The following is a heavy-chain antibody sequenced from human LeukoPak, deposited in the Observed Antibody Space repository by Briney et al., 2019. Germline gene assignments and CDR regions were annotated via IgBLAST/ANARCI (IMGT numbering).Heavy chain of an antibody. CDR1: GFTLSSYS. Sequence: GGSLRLSCAASGFTLSSYSMNWVRQAPGKGLEWVSYISSSSSTIYYADSVKGRFTISRDNAKNSLYLQMNSLRDEDTAVYYCAREGITMVQGVIGGFDYWGQGTLVTVSS. CDR2: ISSSSSTI. V-gene: IGHV3-48*02. D-gene: IGHD3-10*01. J-gene: IGHJ4*02. CDR3: AREGITMVQGVIGGFDY.